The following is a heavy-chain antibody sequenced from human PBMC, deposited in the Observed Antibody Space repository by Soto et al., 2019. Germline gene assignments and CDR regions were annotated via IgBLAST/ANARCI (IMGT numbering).Heavy chain of an antibody. V-gene: IGHV1-3*01. D-gene: IGHD3-22*01. J-gene: IGHJ2*01. CDR3: ARESYYYDSRATGHWYFDL. CDR1: GYTFTSYA. Sequence: QVQLVQSGAEVKKPGASVKVSCKASGYTFTSYAMHWVRQAPGLRLEWMGWINAGNGNTKYSQKFQGRVTITRDTSASTAYMELSSLRSEDTAVYYCARESYYYDSRATGHWYFDLWGRGTLVTVSS. CDR2: INAGNGNT.